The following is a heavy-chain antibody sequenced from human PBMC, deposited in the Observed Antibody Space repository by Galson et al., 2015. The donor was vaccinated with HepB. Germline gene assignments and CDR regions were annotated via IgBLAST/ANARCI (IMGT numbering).Heavy chain of an antibody. CDR2: INAGNGNT. CDR3: AGSVVPAASYYYYYYMDV. J-gene: IGHJ6*03. CDR1: GYTFTSYA. Sequence: SVKVSCKASGYTFTSYAMHWVRQAPGQRLEWMGWINAGNGNTKYSQKFQGRVTITRDTSASTAYMELSSLRSEDTAVYYCAGSVVPAASYYYYYYMDVWGKGTTVTVSS. D-gene: IGHD2-2*01. V-gene: IGHV1-3*01.